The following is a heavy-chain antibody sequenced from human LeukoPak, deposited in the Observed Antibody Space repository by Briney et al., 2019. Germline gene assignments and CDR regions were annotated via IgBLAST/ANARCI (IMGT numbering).Heavy chain of an antibody. CDR2: IYPGDSDT. J-gene: IGHJ4*02. Sequence: GESLKISCKGSGYSFTSYWIAWVRQMPGKGLEWIGLIYPGDSDTRYSPSFQGQVTISADKSISTAYLQWSSLQASDTAIYYCARREDCSSINCRDYWGQGTLVTVSS. V-gene: IGHV5-51*01. CDR1: GYSFTSYW. CDR3: ARREDCSSINCRDY. D-gene: IGHD2-2*01.